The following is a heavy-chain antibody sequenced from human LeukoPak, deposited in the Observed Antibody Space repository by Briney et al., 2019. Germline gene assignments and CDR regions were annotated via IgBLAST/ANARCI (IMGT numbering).Heavy chain of an antibody. CDR3: ARGGLEPVDY. V-gene: IGHV3-74*01. CDR1: GFTFSTYW. CDR2: INTDGSST. J-gene: IGHJ4*02. D-gene: IGHD1-1*01. Sequence: GGSLRLSCAASGFTFSTYWMHWVRQAPGKGLVWVSRINTDGSSTSYADSVKGRFTISRDNAKNTLYLQMDSLRADDTAVYYCARGGLEPVDYWGQGTLVTVSS.